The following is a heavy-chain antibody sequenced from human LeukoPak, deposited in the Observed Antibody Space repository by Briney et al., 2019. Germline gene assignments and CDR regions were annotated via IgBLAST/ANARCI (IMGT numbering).Heavy chain of an antibody. V-gene: IGHV4-39*01. Sequence: SETLSLTCTVSCGSISSSSYYWGWIRQPPGKGLEWIGSIYYSGSTYYNPSLKSRVTISVDTSKNQFSLKLSSVTAADTAVYYCSRRGSSWYYFDYWGQGTLVTVSS. D-gene: IGHD6-13*01. CDR3: SRRGSSWYYFDY. J-gene: IGHJ4*02. CDR1: CGSISSSSYY. CDR2: IYYSGST.